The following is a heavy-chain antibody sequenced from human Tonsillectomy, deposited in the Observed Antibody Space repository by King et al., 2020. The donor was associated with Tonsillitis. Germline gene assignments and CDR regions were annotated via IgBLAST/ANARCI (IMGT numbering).Heavy chain of an antibody. CDR3: AGALPKAVAGIDY. V-gene: IGHV3-30*01. Sequence: VQLVESGGGVVQPGRSLRLSCAASGFTFSGYAMHWVRLGPGKGLEWVAVISHDGTRKYYADSVKGRFSISRDNSRDTLDLEMNSLRAEDMAVYYCAGALPKAVAGIDYWGQGALVTVSS. J-gene: IGHJ4*02. CDR2: ISHDGTRK. D-gene: IGHD6-19*01. CDR1: GFTFSGYA.